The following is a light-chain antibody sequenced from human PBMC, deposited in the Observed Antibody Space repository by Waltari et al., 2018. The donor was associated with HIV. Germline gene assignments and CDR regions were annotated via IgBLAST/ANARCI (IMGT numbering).Light chain of an antibody. Sequence: DSQMTESLTALSASVRVSVSITCRASQNIGTYLNWYQQRPGEAPKALIYRASTLQSGVSSRFSGSGSGTEFTLTITSLQSEDFATYICQQSFSSPTFGPGTKLEI. V-gene: IGKV1-39*01. CDR2: RAS. J-gene: IGKJ3*01. CDR1: QNIGTY. CDR3: QQSFSSPT.